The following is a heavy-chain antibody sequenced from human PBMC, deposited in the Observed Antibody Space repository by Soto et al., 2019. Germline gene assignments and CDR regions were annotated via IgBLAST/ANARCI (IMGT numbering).Heavy chain of an antibody. D-gene: IGHD5-12*01. V-gene: IGHV1-46*01. CDR3: ARDTGYDHDAFDI. Sequence: ASVKVSCKASGYSFITSYYMHWMRQAPGQGLEWMGIINPTGSMTKYSQRFQGRLTMTRDTSTSTDYMELTTLTSEDTAVYFCARDTGYDHDAFDIWGQGTMVTVSS. CDR2: INPTGSMT. J-gene: IGHJ3*02. CDR1: GYSFITSYY.